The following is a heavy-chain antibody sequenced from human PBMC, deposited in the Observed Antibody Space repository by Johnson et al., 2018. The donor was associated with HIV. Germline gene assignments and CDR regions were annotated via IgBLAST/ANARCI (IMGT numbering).Heavy chain of an antibody. D-gene: IGHD1-26*01. V-gene: IGHV3-74*01. CDR2: INGDGSRT. J-gene: IGHJ3*02. Sequence: VQLVESGGGVVQPGRSLRLSCGASGFTFNDHWMQWVRQAPGKGLVWVSRINGDGSRTSYADSVKGRFTIARDNAKNTLYLQMNSLKTEDTAVYYCTTEWDGDAFDILGPGTMVTVS. CDR3: TTEWDGDAFDI. CDR1: GFTFNDHW.